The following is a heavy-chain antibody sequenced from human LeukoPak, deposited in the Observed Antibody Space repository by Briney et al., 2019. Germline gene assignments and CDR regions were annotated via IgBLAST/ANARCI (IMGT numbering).Heavy chain of an antibody. Sequence: PGGSLRLSCAASGFTFSSYAMSWVRQAPGKGLEWVSAISGSGGSTYYADSVKGRFTISRDNSKNTLYLQMNSLRAEDTAVYYCARSDSSGYCYREDYWGQGTLVTVSS. CDR2: ISGSGGST. D-gene: IGHD3-22*01. V-gene: IGHV3-23*01. CDR3: ARSDSSGYCYREDY. J-gene: IGHJ4*02. CDR1: GFTFSSYA.